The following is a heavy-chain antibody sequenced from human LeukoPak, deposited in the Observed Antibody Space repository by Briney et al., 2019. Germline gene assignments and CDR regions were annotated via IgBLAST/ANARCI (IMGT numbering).Heavy chain of an antibody. J-gene: IGHJ5*02. Sequence: ASVKVSCKASGYTFTSYDINWVRQATGQGLEWMGWMNPNSGNTGYAQKFQGRVTITRNTSISTAYMELSSLRSEDTAVYYCASGRRLAFYLLTWGQGTLVTVSS. D-gene: IGHD3-9*01. CDR2: MNPNSGNT. CDR1: GYTFTSYD. CDR3: ASGRRLAFYLLT. V-gene: IGHV1-8*03.